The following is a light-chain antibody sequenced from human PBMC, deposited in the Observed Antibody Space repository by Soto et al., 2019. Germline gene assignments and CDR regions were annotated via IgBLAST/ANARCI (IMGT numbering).Light chain of an antibody. CDR2: DAS. Sequence: DIQMTQSPSSLSASVGDRVTITCQASQDISNYLNWYQQKPGKAPKLLIYDASNLETGVPSRFSGSGSGTDFTFTISSLQPEDVATYYCQRYDNLSTWTFGQGTKVEIK. CDR3: QRYDNLSTWT. CDR1: QDISNY. V-gene: IGKV1-33*01. J-gene: IGKJ1*01.